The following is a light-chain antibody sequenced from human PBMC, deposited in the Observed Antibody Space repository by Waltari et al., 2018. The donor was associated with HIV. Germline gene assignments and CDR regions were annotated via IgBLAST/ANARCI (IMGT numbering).Light chain of an antibody. CDR3: QQSYSTPRT. V-gene: IGKV1-39*01. J-gene: IGKJ2*01. CDR1: QSLGSY. Sequence: DIQMTPSLFSLFASVGDSVTITWRARQSLGSYLNCYQQKTVTAPRLLIYAASSLQRGVPSRFSGSGSGTDFTRTINSLQPEDFASYYCQQSYSTPRTFGQGT. CDR2: AAS.